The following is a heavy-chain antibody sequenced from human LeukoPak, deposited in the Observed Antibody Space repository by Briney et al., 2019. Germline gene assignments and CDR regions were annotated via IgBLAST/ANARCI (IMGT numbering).Heavy chain of an antibody. CDR2: ISGSGGST. CDR3: AKDLVRITIFGVVIPPGDYMDF. J-gene: IGHJ6*03. D-gene: IGHD3-3*01. Sequence: GGSLRLSCAASGFTFSSYAMSWVRQAPGKGLEWVSAISGSGGSTYYADSVTGRFTISRDNSKSTLYLQMNSLTAEDTAVYYCAKDLVRITIFGVVIPPGDYMDFWGKGNRVTVSS. CDR1: GFTFSSYA. V-gene: IGHV3-23*01.